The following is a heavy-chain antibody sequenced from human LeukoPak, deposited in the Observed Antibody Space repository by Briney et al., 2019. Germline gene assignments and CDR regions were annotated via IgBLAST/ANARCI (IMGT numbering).Heavy chain of an antibody. CDR2: IYTSGST. CDR1: GGSISSYY. J-gene: IGHJ6*02. CDR3: ARDFGGSSWCQPYYYYYGMDV. Sequence: SETLSLTCTVSGGSISSYYWSWIRQPAGKGLEWIGRIYTSGSTNYNPSLKSRVTMSVDTSKNQFSLKLSSVTAADTAVYYCARDFGGSSWCQPYYYYYGMDVWGQGTTVTVSS. V-gene: IGHV4-4*07. D-gene: IGHD6-13*01.